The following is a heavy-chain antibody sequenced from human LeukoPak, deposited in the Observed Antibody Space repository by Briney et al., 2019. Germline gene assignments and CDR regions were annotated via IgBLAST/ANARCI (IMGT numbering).Heavy chain of an antibody. D-gene: IGHD6-13*01. CDR2: ISGTSGNT. V-gene: IGHV3-23*01. Sequence: GGSLRVSCAASGFTFSIYAMSWVRQAPGKGLEWVSSISGTSGNTYYADSVKGRFAISRDNSKNTLYLQMNSLRAEDTAVYYCARNGYSSSWYRNWGQGTLVTVSS. J-gene: IGHJ4*02. CDR1: GFTFSIYA. CDR3: ARNGYSSSWYRN.